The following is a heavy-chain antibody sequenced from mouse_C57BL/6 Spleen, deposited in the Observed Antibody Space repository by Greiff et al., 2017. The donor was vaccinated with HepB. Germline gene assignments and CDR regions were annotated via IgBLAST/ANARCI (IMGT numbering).Heavy chain of an antibody. CDR1: GFNIKDYY. CDR2: IDPEDGET. CDR3: ARGVTTEEPFAY. Sequence: EVQGVESGAELVKPGASVKLSCTASGFNIKDYYMHWVKQRTEQGLEWIGRIDPEDGETKYAPKFQGKATITADTSSNTAYRQLSSLTSEDTAVYYCARGVTTEEPFAYWGQGTLVTVSA. J-gene: IGHJ3*01. D-gene: IGHD2-2*01. V-gene: IGHV14-2*01.